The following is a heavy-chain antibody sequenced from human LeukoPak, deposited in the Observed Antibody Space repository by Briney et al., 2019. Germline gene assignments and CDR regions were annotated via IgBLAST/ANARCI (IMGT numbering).Heavy chain of an antibody. CDR3: ARDLGRSRFGEFLFDY. D-gene: IGHD3-10*01. CDR2: ISSSGSTI. CDR1: GFTFSDYY. J-gene: IGHJ4*02. V-gene: IGHV3-11*01. Sequence: GGSLRLSCAASGFTFSDYYMSWIRQAPGEGLEWVSYISSSGSTIYYADSVKGRFTISRDNAKNSLYLQMISLRAEDTAVYYCARDLGRSRFGEFLFDYWGQGTLVTVSS.